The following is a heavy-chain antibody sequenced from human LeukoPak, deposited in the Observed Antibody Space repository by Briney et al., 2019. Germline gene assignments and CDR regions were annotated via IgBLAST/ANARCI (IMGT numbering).Heavy chain of an antibody. CDR3: AREVYDSSGTGLDY. J-gene: IGHJ4*02. Sequence: PGGSLRLSCAVSGFSFSSDAMSWVRQAPGKGLEWVSYFSGSSSTIYYADSVKGRFTISRDNAKNSLYLQMNSLRAEDTAVYYCAREVYDSSGTGLDYWGQGTLVTVSS. D-gene: IGHD3-22*01. V-gene: IGHV3-48*04. CDR2: FSGSSSTI. CDR1: GFSFSSDA.